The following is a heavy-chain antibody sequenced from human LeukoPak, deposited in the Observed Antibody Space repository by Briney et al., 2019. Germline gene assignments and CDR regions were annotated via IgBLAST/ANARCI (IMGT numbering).Heavy chain of an antibody. D-gene: IGHD3/OR15-3a*01. CDR2: IDGDGSGR. CDR3: ARILEGYYYFGLDV. CDR1: GFTFTSYW. Sequence: GGSLRLSCAASGFTFTSYWIHWVRQVPGKGREWVSRIDGDGSGRSYADSVQGRFTISRDNGKKTVFLQMNSLSAEDTAVYYCARILEGYYYFGLDVWGQGTTVSVSS. J-gene: IGHJ6*02. V-gene: IGHV3-74*01.